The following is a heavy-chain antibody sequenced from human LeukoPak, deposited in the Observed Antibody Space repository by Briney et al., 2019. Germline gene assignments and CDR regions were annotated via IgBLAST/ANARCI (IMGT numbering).Heavy chain of an antibody. CDR2: ISSSLSYI. Sequence: GGSLRLSCAASGFTFSTYAMNWVRQAPGKGLEWVSSISSSLSYIYYADSVKGRFTISRDNAKNTLYLQMNSLRAEDTAVYYCAKEGRFYYDSSGYYPYYFDYWGQGTLVTVSS. D-gene: IGHD3-22*01. V-gene: IGHV3-21*01. CDR3: AKEGRFYYDSSGYYPYYFDY. CDR1: GFTFSTYA. J-gene: IGHJ4*02.